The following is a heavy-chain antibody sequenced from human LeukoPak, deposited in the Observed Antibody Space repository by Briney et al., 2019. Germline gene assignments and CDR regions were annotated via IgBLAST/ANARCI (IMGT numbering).Heavy chain of an antibody. D-gene: IGHD1-26*01. CDR3: ARKASWDGGHFDY. CDR2: INWRGDST. CDR1: GFTFDDYG. Sequence: GGSLRLSCAASGFTFDDYGMSWVRQVPGKGLEWVSSINWRGDSTAYADSVKGRSTISRDNAKNSLYLQMNSLRAEDTALYYCARKASWDGGHFDYWGQGTLVTVSS. V-gene: IGHV3-20*04. J-gene: IGHJ4*02.